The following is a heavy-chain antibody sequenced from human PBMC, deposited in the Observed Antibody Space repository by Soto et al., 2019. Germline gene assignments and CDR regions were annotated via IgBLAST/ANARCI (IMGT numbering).Heavy chain of an antibody. CDR3: AKVGVGYCTNGVCYTPSFGVFDY. Sequence: EVQLLESGGGLVQPGGSLRLSCAASGFTVSSYAMSWVRQAPGKGLEWVSAISDSGGSTYYADSVKGRFTISRDNSKNTLYLQMNSLRAEDTAVYYCAKVGVGYCTNGVCYTPSFGVFDYWGQGTLVTVSS. V-gene: IGHV3-23*01. CDR1: GFTVSSYA. D-gene: IGHD2-8*01. J-gene: IGHJ4*02. CDR2: ISDSGGST.